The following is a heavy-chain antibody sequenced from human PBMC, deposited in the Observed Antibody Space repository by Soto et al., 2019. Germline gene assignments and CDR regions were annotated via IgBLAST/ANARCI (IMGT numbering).Heavy chain of an antibody. Sequence: NPSETLSLTCAVYGGSFSGYYWSWIRQPPGKGLEWIGEINHSGSTNYNPSLKSRVTISVDTSKNQFSLKLSSVTAADTAVYYCARDETTGYFDYWGQGTLVNVSS. V-gene: IGHV4-34*01. CDR3: ARDETTGYFDY. J-gene: IGHJ4*02. CDR1: GGSFSGYY. D-gene: IGHD4-17*01. CDR2: INHSGST.